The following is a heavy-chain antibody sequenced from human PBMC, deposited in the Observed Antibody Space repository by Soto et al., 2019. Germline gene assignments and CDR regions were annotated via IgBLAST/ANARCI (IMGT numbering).Heavy chain of an antibody. J-gene: IGHJ6*02. CDR2: MNPNSGNT. D-gene: IGHD6-13*01. CDR3: ARRGYSSSWYYYYYYGMDV. CDR1: GYTFTSYD. V-gene: IGHV1-8*01. Sequence: QVQLVQSGAEVKKPGASVKVSCKASGYTFTSYDIIWVRQATGQGLEWMGWMNPNSGNTGYAQKFQGRVTMTRKTYISTDYMEQSSLRSDDTAVYYCARRGYSSSWYYYYYYGMDVWVQGTTVTVSS.